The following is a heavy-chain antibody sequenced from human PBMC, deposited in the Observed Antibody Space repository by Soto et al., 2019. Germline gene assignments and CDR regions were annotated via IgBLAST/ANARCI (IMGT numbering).Heavy chain of an antibody. CDR1: GGTFTGYY. Sequence: ASVKVSCKASGGTFTGYYMHWVRQAPGQGLEWMGWINPNSGGTNYAQKFQGWVTMTRDTSISTAYMELSRLRSDDTAVYYCARGGASGYDYPVLEWGMDVWGQGTTVTVYS. V-gene: IGHV1-2*04. D-gene: IGHD5-12*01. CDR2: INPNSGGT. J-gene: IGHJ6*02. CDR3: ARGGASGYDYPVLEWGMDV.